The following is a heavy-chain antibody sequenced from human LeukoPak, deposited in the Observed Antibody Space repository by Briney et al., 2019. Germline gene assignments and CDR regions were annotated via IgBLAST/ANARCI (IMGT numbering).Heavy chain of an antibody. V-gene: IGHV3-64*02. Sequence: GGSLRVSCAASGFTFSSYAMHWVRQAPGKGLEYVSAISSNGGSTYYADSVKGRFTISRDNSKNTLYLQMGSLRAEDMAVYYCARGLRDGYNYGLDYWGQGTLVTASS. J-gene: IGHJ4*02. CDR2: ISSNGGST. D-gene: IGHD5-24*01. CDR3: ARGLRDGYNYGLDY. CDR1: GFTFSSYA.